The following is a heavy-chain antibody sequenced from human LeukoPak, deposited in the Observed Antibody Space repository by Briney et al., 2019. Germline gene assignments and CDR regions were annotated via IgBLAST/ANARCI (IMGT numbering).Heavy chain of an antibody. Sequence: PGRALTLSCEPSRFILSHYAVHYLRPAPGKGLEWAALISYDGSNKQFADSVKGRFTISRDNSKNTIYLQMNSLRAEDTAVYYCARDLDIYDSSGYPNYWGQGTLVTVSS. V-gene: IGHV3-30-3*01. CDR1: RFILSHYA. CDR3: ARDLDIYDSSGYPNY. D-gene: IGHD3-22*01. J-gene: IGHJ4*02. CDR2: ISYDGSNK.